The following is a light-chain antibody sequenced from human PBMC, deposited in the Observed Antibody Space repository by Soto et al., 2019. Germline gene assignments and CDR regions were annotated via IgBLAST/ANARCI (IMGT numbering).Light chain of an antibody. V-gene: IGKV3-20*01. J-gene: IGKJ1*01. CDR1: QSVDSGY. CDR2: GAS. Sequence: EKVLSHSLRTLSLSPEERDTLSCRASQSVDSGYLAWSQQKPGQAPRLLIYGASSRATGIPARFSGSGSGTEFTLTISSLQSEDCAIYYCQQYGSSGTFGQGTKVDIK. CDR3: QQYGSSGT.